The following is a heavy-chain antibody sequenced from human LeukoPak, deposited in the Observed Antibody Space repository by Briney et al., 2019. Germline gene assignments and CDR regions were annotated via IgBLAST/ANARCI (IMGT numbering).Heavy chain of an antibody. Sequence: SETLSLTCAVSGYSISTGHYWGWVRQSPGKGLEWIGSIYDGWSAYYNPSLKSRVSISVDTSKNQFSLKLTSATSADTAVYYCATQKWQRPAAFDIWGQGTRVAVSS. CDR3: ATQKWQRPAAFDI. V-gene: IGHV4-38-2*01. J-gene: IGHJ3*02. CDR2: IYDGWSA. CDR1: GYSISTGHY. D-gene: IGHD5-24*01.